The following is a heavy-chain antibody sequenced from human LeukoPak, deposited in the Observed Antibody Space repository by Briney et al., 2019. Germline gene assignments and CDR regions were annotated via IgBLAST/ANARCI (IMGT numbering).Heavy chain of an antibody. CDR1: GFTFSRYG. V-gene: IGHV3-30*04. CDR2: ISYDGSNK. D-gene: IGHD6-13*01. CDR3: AKGGYSRGYYSYYYMDV. Sequence: GRSLRLSCAASGFTFSRYGMHWVRQAPGKGLEWVTAISYDGSNKYYADSVKGRFTISRDNSKNTLYVQMNSLRAEDTAVYYCAKGGYSRGYYSYYYMDVWGKGTTVTVSS. J-gene: IGHJ6*03.